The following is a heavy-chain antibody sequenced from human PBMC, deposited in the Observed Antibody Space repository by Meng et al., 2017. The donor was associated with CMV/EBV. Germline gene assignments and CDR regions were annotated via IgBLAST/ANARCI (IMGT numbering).Heavy chain of an antibody. CDR1: GFTFSSYA. J-gene: IGHJ3*02. D-gene: IGHD2-21*01. V-gene: IGHV3-30-3*01. CDR3: ARKRLLRWEVAFDI. Sequence: GESLKISCSASGFTFSSYAMHWVRQAPGKGLEWVAVISYDGSNKYYADSVKGRFTIYRDNSKNTLYLKKDSLRDEDTTVYYCARKRLLRWEVAFDIWGQGTMVTVSS. CDR2: ISYDGSNK.